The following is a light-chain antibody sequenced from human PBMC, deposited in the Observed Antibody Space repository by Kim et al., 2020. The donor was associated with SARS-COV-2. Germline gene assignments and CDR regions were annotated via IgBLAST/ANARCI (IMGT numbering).Light chain of an antibody. CDR2: DVS. V-gene: IGLV2-14*01. Sequence: QSALTQPASVSVSPGQSITISCTGTSSDVGGYNYVSWYQQHPGKAPKLMIYDVSKRPSGVSNRFSGSKSGNTASLTISGLQAEDEADYYCSSYTSSSTPWVFGTGTKVTVL. J-gene: IGLJ1*01. CDR3: SSYTSSSTPWV. CDR1: SSDVGGYNY.